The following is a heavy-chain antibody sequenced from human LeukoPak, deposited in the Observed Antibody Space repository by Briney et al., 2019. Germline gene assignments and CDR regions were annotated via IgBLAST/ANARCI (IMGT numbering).Heavy chain of an antibody. Sequence: GGSLRLSCAASGFTFSSHSMNWVRQAPGKGLECVSYISSSSSTVYYAVSVRGRFTISRDNDKNSLYLQMNSLRDEDTAIYYCARDRWAYGSGSYCDYWGQGTLVTVSS. V-gene: IGHV3-48*02. CDR2: ISSSSSTV. CDR1: GFTFSSHS. CDR3: ARDRWAYGSGSYCDY. D-gene: IGHD3-10*01. J-gene: IGHJ4*02.